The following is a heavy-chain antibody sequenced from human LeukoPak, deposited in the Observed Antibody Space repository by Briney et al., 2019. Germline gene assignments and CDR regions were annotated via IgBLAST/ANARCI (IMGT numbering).Heavy chain of an antibody. CDR1: GFTFSSYG. CDR3: AKDRGKYSNYGPYYMDV. D-gene: IGHD4-11*01. J-gene: IGHJ6*03. Sequence: QPGGSLRLSCAASGFTFSSYGMHWVRQAPGKGLEWVAVIWYDGSNKYYADSVKGRFTISRDNSKNTLYLQMNSLRAEDTAVYYCAKDRGKYSNYGPYYMDVWGKGTTVTVSS. V-gene: IGHV3-33*06. CDR2: IWYDGSNK.